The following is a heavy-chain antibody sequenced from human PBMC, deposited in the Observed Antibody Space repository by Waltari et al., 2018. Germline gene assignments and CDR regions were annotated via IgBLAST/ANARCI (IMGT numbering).Heavy chain of an antibody. CDR1: GFTFSSYG. CDR2: IRYDGSNK. CDR3: VKDGAPVAGTAAYFDY. Sequence: QVQLVESGGGVVQPGGSLRLSCAASGFTFSSYGMHWVRQAPGKGLEWVAFIRYDGSNKYYADSVKGRFTISRDNSKNTLYLQMNSLRAEDTAVYYCVKDGAPVAGTAAYFDYWGQGTLVTVSS. D-gene: IGHD6-19*01. J-gene: IGHJ4*02. V-gene: IGHV3-30*02.